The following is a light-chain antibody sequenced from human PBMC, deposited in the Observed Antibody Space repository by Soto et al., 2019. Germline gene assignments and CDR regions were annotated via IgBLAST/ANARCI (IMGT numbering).Light chain of an antibody. CDR1: QSLDSIF. J-gene: IGKJ1*01. CDR2: GAS. CDR3: QHFGTAPPWA. Sequence: ESVLTQSPGTLSLSPGERATLSCTASQSLDSIFLAWYQHKPGQAPRLLISGASSRAAGIPDRFSGSGSGTDFTLTISRLEPEDFAVYYCQHFGTAPPWAFGQGTKVDIK. V-gene: IGKV3-20*01.